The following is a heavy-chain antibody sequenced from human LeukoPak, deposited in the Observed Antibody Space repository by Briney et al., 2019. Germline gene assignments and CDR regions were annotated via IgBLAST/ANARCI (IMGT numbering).Heavy chain of an antibody. Sequence: GASVKVSCKASGYTFTGYYMHWVRQAPGQGLEWMGWINPNSGGTNYAQKFQGRVTMTRDTSISTAYMELSRLRSDDTAVYYCARDPPYHRGYSYGFPPRLHFDYWGQGTLVTVSS. V-gene: IGHV1-2*02. CDR1: GYTFTGYY. D-gene: IGHD5-18*01. CDR3: ARDPPYHRGYSYGFPPRLHFDY. CDR2: INPNSGGT. J-gene: IGHJ4*02.